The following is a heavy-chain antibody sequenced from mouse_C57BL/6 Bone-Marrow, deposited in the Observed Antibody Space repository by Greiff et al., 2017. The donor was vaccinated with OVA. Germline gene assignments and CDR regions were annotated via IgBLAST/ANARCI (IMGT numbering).Heavy chain of an antibody. CDR2: INPNNGGT. CDR1: GYTFTDYN. Sequence: VQLQQSGPELVKPGASVKIPCKASGYTFTDYNMDWVKQSHGKSLEWIGDINPNNGGTIYNQKFKGKATLTVDKSSSTAYMVLRSLTSEDTAVYYCARRGFLYYGSSYWYFDVWGTGTTVTVSS. J-gene: IGHJ1*03. V-gene: IGHV1-18*01. D-gene: IGHD1-1*01. CDR3: ARRGFLYYGSSYWYFDV.